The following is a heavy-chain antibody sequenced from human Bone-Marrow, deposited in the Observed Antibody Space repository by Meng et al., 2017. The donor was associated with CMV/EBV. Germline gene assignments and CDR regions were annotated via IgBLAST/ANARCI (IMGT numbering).Heavy chain of an antibody. CDR2: IYYSGST. Sequence: SCAASGFTFSSYEMNWVRQPPGKGLEWIGYIYYSGSTYYNPSLKSRVTISVDTSKNQFSLKLSFVTAADTAVYYCAREGITGTNMGWFDPWGQGTLVTVSS. D-gene: IGHD1-7*01. V-gene: IGHV4-30-4*08. CDR1: GFTFSSYEMN. J-gene: IGHJ5*02. CDR3: AREGITGTNMGWFDP.